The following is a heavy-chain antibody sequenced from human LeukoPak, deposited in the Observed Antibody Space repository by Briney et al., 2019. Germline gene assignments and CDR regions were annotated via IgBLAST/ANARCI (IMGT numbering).Heavy chain of an antibody. V-gene: IGHV1-58*01. J-gene: IGHJ6*02. CDR2: IVVGSGNT. CDR3: AADVCSGGSCYLPHYYYYGMDV. D-gene: IGHD2-15*01. Sequence: SVTVSCKAPGFTFTSSAVQWVRQARGQRLEWIGWIVVGSGNTNYAQKFQERVTITRDMSTSTAYMELSSLRSEDTAVYYCAADVCSGGSCYLPHYYYYGMDVWGQGTTVTVSS. CDR1: GFTFTSSA.